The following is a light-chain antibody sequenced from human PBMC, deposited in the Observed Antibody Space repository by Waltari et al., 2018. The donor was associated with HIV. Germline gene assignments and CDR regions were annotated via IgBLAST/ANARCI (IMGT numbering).Light chain of an antibody. J-gene: IGKJ3*01. V-gene: IGKV1-39*01. CDR3: QQSYSIPLT. Sequence: DIQMTQSPSSLSASVGDRVTVTCRESQSMSSKLNWYQQRPGKAPDLLIYSASTLKSGVPSRFSGSGSGTDFTLTISSLQTEDFVTYYCQQSYSIPLTFGPGTKVEI. CDR2: SAS. CDR1: QSMSSK.